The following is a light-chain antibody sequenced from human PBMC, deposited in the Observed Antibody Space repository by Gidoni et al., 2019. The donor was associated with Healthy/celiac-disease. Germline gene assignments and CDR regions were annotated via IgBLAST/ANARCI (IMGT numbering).Light chain of an antibody. V-gene: IGKV1-6*01. Sequence: AIQMTQSPSYLSASVGDRVTITCRASQGIRNDLGCYQQKPGKAPKRLIDAASSLQSGVPSRFRGSGSGTDFTLTISSLQPEDFSTYYCLQYYNYPWTFCQVTKVEIK. J-gene: IGKJ1*01. CDR2: AAS. CDR3: LQYYNYPWT. CDR1: QGIRND.